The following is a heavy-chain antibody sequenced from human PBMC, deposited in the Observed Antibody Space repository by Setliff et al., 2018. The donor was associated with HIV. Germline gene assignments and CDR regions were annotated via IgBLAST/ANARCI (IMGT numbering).Heavy chain of an antibody. CDR1: GYTFTGYY. CDR2: INPNSGGT. J-gene: IGHJ6*02. Sequence: ASVKVSCKASGYTFTGYYMHWVRQAPGQGLEWMGWINPNSGGTTYAQKFQGRVTMTRDTSISTAYMEVSRLRSDDTAVYYCARGRDYYDTSGYYGYYYYYYGMDVWGQGTTVTVSS. V-gene: IGHV1-2*02. D-gene: IGHD3-22*01. CDR3: ARGRDYYDTSGYYGYYYYYYGMDV.